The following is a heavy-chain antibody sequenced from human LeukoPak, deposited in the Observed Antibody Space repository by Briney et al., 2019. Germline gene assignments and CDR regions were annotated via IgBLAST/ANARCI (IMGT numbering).Heavy chain of an antibody. CDR2: IYYSGST. CDR3: ARANDYGDYEPQYNWFDP. V-gene: IGHV4-61*01. Sequence: KPSETLSLTCTVSGGSVSSGSYYWSWIRQPPGKGLEWIGYIYYSGSTNYNPPLKSRVTMSVDTSKNQFSLKLSSVTAADTAVYYCARANDYGDYEPQYNWFDPWGQGTLVTVSS. J-gene: IGHJ5*02. CDR1: GGSVSSGSYY. D-gene: IGHD4-17*01.